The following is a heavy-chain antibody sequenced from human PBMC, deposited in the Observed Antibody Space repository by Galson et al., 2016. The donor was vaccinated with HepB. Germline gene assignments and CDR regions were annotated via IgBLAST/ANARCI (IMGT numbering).Heavy chain of an antibody. CDR1: GFTFSSFG. CDR2: ISYDGSKK. J-gene: IGHJ3*02. Sequence: SLRLSCAVSGFTFSSFGMHWVRQAPGKGLEWVAVISYDGSKKYYADSLKGRFTISRDNSKRTLYLQTNSLRTEDTAVYYCAKSNHILWFGQSRNDTFDIWGQGTMVTVSS. V-gene: IGHV3-30*18. D-gene: IGHD3-10*01. CDR3: AKSNHILWFGQSRNDTFDI.